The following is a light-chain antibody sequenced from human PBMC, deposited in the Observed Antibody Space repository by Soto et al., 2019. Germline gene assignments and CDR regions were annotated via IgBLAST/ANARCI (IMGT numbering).Light chain of an antibody. CDR1: QSVSTD. Sequence: EIVMTQSPATLSVSPGERATLSCRASQSVSTDLAWYQQKPGQAPRRLIYGASTRATGIPARFSGSGSGTDVTLTITSLQSEDLAVYYCHQYNDWPRFTFGPGTKVEIK. CDR3: HQYNDWPRFT. V-gene: IGKV3-15*01. CDR2: GAS. J-gene: IGKJ3*01.